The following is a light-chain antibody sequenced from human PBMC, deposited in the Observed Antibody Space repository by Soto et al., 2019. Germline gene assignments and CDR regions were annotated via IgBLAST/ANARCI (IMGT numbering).Light chain of an antibody. CDR1: QTVASN. CDR3: QQYHNWPPQYT. Sequence: EIVMTQSPATLSVSPGERAALACRASQTVASNLAWYQQKPGQAPRLLIHGASTRATGVPARFSGSGSGTEFTLTISSLQYADFAVYYCQQYHNWPPQYTFGQGTKLQIK. J-gene: IGKJ2*01. V-gene: IGKV3-15*01. CDR2: GAS.